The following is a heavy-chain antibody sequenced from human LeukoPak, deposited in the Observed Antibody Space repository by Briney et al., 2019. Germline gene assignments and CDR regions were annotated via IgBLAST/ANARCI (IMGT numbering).Heavy chain of an antibody. CDR3: AKGGISSGYSQKDY. Sequence: GASVKVSCKASGGTFSSYAISWVRQAPGQGLEWMGWINPNSGGTNYAQKFQGRVTMTRDTSISTAYMELSRLRSDDTAVYYCAKGGISSGYSQKDYWGQGTLVTVSS. D-gene: IGHD3-22*01. V-gene: IGHV1-2*02. CDR1: GGTFSSYA. J-gene: IGHJ4*02. CDR2: INPNSGGT.